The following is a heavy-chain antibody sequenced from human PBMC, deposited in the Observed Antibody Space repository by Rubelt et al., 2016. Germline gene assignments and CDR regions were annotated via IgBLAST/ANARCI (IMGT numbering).Heavy chain of an antibody. CDR1: GYTFTSYA. J-gene: IGHJ5*02. D-gene: IGHD6-19*01. Sequence: QVQLAQSGAEVKKPGASVKVSCKASGYTFTSYAMHWVRQAPGQRLEWMGWINAGNGNTKYSQKFQGRGTITRDTSASTAYMELSSLRSEDTAVYYCARVIWGSGWSNNWFDPWGQGTLVTVSS. CDR2: INAGNGNT. CDR3: ARVIWGSGWSNNWFDP. V-gene: IGHV1-3*01.